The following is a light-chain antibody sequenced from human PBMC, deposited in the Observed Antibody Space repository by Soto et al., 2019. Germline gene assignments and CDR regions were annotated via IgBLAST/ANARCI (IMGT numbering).Light chain of an antibody. CDR2: AAS. J-gene: IGKJ1*01. Sequence: IQMTQSPSSLSASVGDRVTIICRASQGIRNDLGWYQQKPGKAPKLLIYAASSLQSGVPSRFSGSGSGTDFTLTISSLQPEDIATYYCQESYSTSFGQGTKVDIK. CDR3: QESYSTS. CDR1: QGIRND. V-gene: IGKV1-6*01.